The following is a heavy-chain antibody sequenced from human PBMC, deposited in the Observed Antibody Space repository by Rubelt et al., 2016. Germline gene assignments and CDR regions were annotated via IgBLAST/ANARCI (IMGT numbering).Heavy chain of an antibody. V-gene: IGHV3-23*01. D-gene: IGHD4-17*01. Sequence: EVQLLESGGGLVQPGGSLRLSCAASGFTFSSYAMSWVRQAPGKGLEWVSAISGSGGSTYYADSVKGRFTIARDKSKNTLDLIRTRLGGEDTAVYYCAKVPIRTVTSTFDYWGQGTLVTVSS. J-gene: IGHJ4*02. CDR3: AKVPIRTVTSTFDY. CDR2: ISGSGGST. CDR1: GFTFSSYA.